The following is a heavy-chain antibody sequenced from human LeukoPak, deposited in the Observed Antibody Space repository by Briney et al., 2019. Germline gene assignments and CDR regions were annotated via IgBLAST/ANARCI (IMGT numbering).Heavy chain of an antibody. CDR1: GFTFSSYW. Sequence: GGSLRLSCAASGFTFSSYWMSWVRQAPGKGLEWVSSISSSSSYIYYADSVKGRFTISRDNAKNSLYLQMNSLRAEDTAVYYCAKVAVRGVIINYFDYWGQGTLVTVSS. V-gene: IGHV3-21*04. J-gene: IGHJ4*02. CDR3: AKVAVRGVIINYFDY. CDR2: ISSSSSYI. D-gene: IGHD3-10*01.